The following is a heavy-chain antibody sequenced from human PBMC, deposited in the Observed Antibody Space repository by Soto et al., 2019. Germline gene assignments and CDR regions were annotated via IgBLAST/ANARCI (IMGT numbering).Heavy chain of an antibody. CDR2: ISSSSSYI. Sequence: LRLSCAGSGFTFSNYGMNWVRQAPGKGLEWVSSISSSSSYIYYTDSVKGRFTISRDNAKNSLYLQMNSLRADDTAVYYCPRAKDSMKGWFDPWGQGTLVTVSS. CDR1: GFTFSNYG. V-gene: IGHV3-21*01. J-gene: IGHJ5*02. CDR3: PRAKDSMKGWFDP. D-gene: IGHD2-15*01.